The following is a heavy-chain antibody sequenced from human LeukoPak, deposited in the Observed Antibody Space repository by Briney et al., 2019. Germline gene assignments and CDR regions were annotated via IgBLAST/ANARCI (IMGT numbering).Heavy chain of an antibody. J-gene: IGHJ3*02. D-gene: IGHD6-13*01. V-gene: IGHV3-74*03. CDR1: GFXFSSYW. CDR2: INSDGTST. CDR3: ARVTSSRGAIDI. Sequence: GGSLRLSCAASGFXFSSYWIYWVLQAPGKGLMWVSRINSDGTSTTYAESVKGRFTISRDNAKNTLYLQMNSLRAEDTAMYYCARVTSSRGAIDIWGQGTMVTVSS.